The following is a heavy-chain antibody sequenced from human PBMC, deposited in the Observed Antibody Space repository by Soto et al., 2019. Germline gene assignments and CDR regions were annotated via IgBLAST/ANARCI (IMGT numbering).Heavy chain of an antibody. Sequence: EVQLLESGGGLVQPGGSLRLSCAASGFTFSSYAMSWVRQAPGKGLEWVSAISGSGSSTYYADSVKGRFTISRDNSKNTLYLQMNSLRAEDTAVYYCAKEVNYDFWSGYAQYYFDYWGQGTLVTVSS. CDR2: ISGSGSST. J-gene: IGHJ4*02. CDR3: AKEVNYDFWSGYAQYYFDY. D-gene: IGHD3-3*01. V-gene: IGHV3-23*01. CDR1: GFTFSSYA.